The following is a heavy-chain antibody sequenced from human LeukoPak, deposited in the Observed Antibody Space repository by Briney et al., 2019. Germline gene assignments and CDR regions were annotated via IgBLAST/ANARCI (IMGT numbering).Heavy chain of an antibody. CDR3: ARNNGMDV. V-gene: IGHV3-7*03. Sequence: GGSLRLSCAASGFTLSNHWMTWVRQVPGRGPEWVANVNRDGSETYYLDSVKGRFTISKDNAKNPLYLQMNSLRAEDTALYHCARNNGMDVWGQGTTVIVSS. CDR2: VNRDGSET. J-gene: IGHJ6*02. CDR1: GFTLSNHW.